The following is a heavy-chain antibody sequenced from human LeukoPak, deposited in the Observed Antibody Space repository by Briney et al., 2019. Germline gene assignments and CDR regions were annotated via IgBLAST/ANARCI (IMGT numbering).Heavy chain of an antibody. Sequence: PSETLSLTCTVSGGSISSGGYYWSWIRQHPGMGLEWIGYIYYSGSTYYNPSLKSRVTISVDTAKNQFSLKLSSVTAADTAVYYCARGWFGEFNFDYWGQGTLVTVSS. CDR1: GGSISSGGYY. CDR3: ARGWFGEFNFDY. V-gene: IGHV4-31*03. CDR2: IYYSGST. D-gene: IGHD3-10*01. J-gene: IGHJ4*02.